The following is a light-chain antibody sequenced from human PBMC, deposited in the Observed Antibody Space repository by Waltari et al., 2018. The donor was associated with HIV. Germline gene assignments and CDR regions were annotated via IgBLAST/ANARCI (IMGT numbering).Light chain of an antibody. Sequence: DIVMTQSPDSLFVSLGERATITCRSSQGVLSNSSFRNHLAWYQQRTGQSPRLLIYWASTRESWVPDRFIGSGSGTDFTLTISSLQAEDVAVYYCQQYYRSPWTFGQGTRVEIK. J-gene: IGKJ1*01. CDR2: WAS. CDR1: QGVLSNSSFRNH. CDR3: QQYYRSPWT. V-gene: IGKV4-1*01.